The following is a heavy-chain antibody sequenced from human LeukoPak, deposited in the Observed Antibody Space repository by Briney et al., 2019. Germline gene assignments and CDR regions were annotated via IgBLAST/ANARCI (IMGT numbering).Heavy chain of an antibody. D-gene: IGHD3-10*01. J-gene: IGHJ4*02. V-gene: IGHV4-34*01. CDR2: INHSGST. Sequence: SETLSLTCAVYGGSFSGYYWSWIRQPPGKGLEWIGEINHSGSTNYNPTLKSRVTISVDTSKNQFSLKLSSVTAADTAVYYCARSQFDRFGELLSDYWGQGTLVTVSS. CDR1: GGSFSGYY. CDR3: ARSQFDRFGELLSDY.